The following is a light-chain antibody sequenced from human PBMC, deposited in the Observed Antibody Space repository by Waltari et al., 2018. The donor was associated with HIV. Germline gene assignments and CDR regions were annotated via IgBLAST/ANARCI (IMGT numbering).Light chain of an antibody. Sequence: EIVLTQSPDTLSLSPGERATLSCRASQTISSSSLFWYQQRPGQAPRLLIYGASNRASCIPDTFSARGSGTEFTLTISSLEPEDFAVFYCQHYGSSPPVTFGQGTRLEMK. J-gene: IGKJ5*01. V-gene: IGKV3-20*01. CDR2: GAS. CDR3: QHYGSSPPVT. CDR1: QTISSSS.